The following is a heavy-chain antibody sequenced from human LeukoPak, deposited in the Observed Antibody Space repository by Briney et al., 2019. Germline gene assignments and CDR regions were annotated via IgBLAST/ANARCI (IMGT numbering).Heavy chain of an antibody. J-gene: IGHJ4*02. CDR1: GFTFATSA. Sequence: SVKVSCKASGFTFATSAVQWVRQARGQRLEWIGWVLVGSGHTNDAQKFQERVTITRDVSTSTAFMDLSSLRSEDTAVYYCARSSYDYVWGSYRPTWFDYWGQGTLVTVSS. CDR2: VLVGSGHT. D-gene: IGHD3-16*02. CDR3: ARSSYDYVWGSYRPTWFDY. V-gene: IGHV1-58*01.